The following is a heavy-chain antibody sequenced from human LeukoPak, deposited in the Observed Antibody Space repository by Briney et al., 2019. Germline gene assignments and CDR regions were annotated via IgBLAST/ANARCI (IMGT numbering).Heavy chain of an antibody. CDR3: ARHSGSSLYYFDY. CDR1: GGTFSSYT. D-gene: IGHD1-26*01. CDR2: IIPILGIA. V-gene: IGHV1-69*02. Sequence: GSSVKVSCKASGGTFSSYTISWVRQAPGQGLEWMGRIIPILGIANYAQKFQGRVTITTDESTSTAYMELSSLRSEDTAVYYCARHSGSSLYYFDYWGQGTLVTVSS. J-gene: IGHJ4*02.